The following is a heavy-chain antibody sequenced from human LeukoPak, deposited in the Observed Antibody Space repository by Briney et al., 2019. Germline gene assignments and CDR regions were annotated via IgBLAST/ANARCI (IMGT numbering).Heavy chain of an antibody. J-gene: IGHJ4*02. Sequence: GGSLRLSCVASGFTFSTYTMSWVRQAPGKGLEWVSHISSTNSTINYADSVKGRFTISRDNAKNSLYLQMNSLRDEDTALYFCARSRTYDYWGQGTLVTVSS. CDR3: ARSRTYDY. CDR1: GFTFSTYT. V-gene: IGHV3-48*02. CDR2: ISSTNSTI.